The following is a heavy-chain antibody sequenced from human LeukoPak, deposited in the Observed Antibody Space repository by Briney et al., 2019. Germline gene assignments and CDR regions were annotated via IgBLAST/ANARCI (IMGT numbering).Heavy chain of an antibody. CDR1: GFTVSSNY. CDR2: ISSSSSYI. V-gene: IGHV3-21*01. D-gene: IGHD1-20*01. CDR3: ARDNFGGTDY. Sequence: GGSLRLSSAASGFTVSSNYMNWVRQAPGKGLEWVSSISSSSSYIYYADSVKGRFTISRDNAKNSLYLQMNSLRAEDTAVYYCARDNFGGTDYWGQGTLVTVSS. J-gene: IGHJ4*02.